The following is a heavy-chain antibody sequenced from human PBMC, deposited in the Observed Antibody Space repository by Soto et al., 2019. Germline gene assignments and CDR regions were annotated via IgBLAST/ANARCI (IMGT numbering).Heavy chain of an antibody. CDR2: LTRDGTS. Sequence: VGSLRLSGAASGFTFSDYSMSWVRQTPERGLEWVSSLTRDGTSYYADSVQGRFTVSRDNSKNTVSLQMHSLRAEDTALYYCTKRATTIPTPGNYFDSWGQGTLVTVSS. J-gene: IGHJ4*02. CDR3: TKRATTIPTPGNYFDS. CDR1: GFTFSDYS. V-gene: IGHV3-23*01. D-gene: IGHD1-1*01.